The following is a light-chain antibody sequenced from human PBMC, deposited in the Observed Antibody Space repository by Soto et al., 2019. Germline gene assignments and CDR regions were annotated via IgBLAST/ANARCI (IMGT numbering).Light chain of an antibody. Sequence: EMGVTQSTGTLSVSPGERATLFCRASQSVAISQLAWYQQKPGQAPRLLLGASSRATGIPARFSASGSGTDFSLTISRLEPADFAVCYCQQFATSPRTFGRGTTVDIK. J-gene: IGKJ4*01. CDR1: QSVAISQ. CDR3: QQFATSPRT. CDR2: GAS. V-gene: IGKV3-20*01.